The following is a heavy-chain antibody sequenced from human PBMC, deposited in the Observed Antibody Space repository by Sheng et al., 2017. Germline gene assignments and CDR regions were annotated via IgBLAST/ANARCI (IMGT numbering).Heavy chain of an antibody. Sequence: QVQLQESGPGLVKAFGDPCPSSALSLVIPSAVVTTGAGSGSPQGRGWSGSGISIIVAALITTPSLKSRVTIXVNTSKNQFSLDVRSVTAADTAVYYCARAFGSGSYYHWGQGTLITVSS. V-gene: IGHV4-38-2*01. CDR1: VIPSAVVTT. D-gene: IGHD3-10*01. J-gene: IGHJ4*02. CDR3: ARAFGSGSYYH. CDR2: SIIVAAL.